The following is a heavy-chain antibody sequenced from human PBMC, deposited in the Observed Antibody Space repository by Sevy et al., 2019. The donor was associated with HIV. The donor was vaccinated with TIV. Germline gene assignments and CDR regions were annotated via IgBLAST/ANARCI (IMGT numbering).Heavy chain of an antibody. CDR1: GFTFSSYE. Sequence: GGSLRLSCAASGFTFSSYEMNWVRQAPGKGLEWVSYISSSGSTIYYADSVKGRFTISRDNAKNSLYLQMNSLRAEDTAVYYCARSYCSSTSCNDAFDIWGQGTMVNVSS. CDR2: ISSSGSTI. D-gene: IGHD2-2*01. J-gene: IGHJ3*02. V-gene: IGHV3-48*03. CDR3: ARSYCSSTSCNDAFDI.